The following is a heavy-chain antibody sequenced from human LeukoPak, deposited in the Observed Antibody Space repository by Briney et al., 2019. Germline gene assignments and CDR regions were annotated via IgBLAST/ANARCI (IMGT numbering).Heavy chain of an antibody. Sequence: GASVKVSCKASGYTFTGYYMHWVRQAPGQGLEWMGWINPNSGGTNYAQKFQGRVTMTRDTSISTAYMELSRLRSDDTAVYYCARGARLSTVSTGIGYWGQGTLVTVSS. V-gene: IGHV1-2*02. CDR3: ARGARLSTVSTGIGY. D-gene: IGHD4-17*01. CDR1: GYTFTGYY. J-gene: IGHJ4*02. CDR2: INPNSGGT.